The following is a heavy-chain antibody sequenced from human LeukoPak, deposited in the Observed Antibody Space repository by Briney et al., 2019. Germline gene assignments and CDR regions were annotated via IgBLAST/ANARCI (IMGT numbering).Heavy chain of an antibody. CDR1: GYSISSGYY. Sequence: SETLSLTCAVSGYSISSGYYWGWIRQPPGKGLEWIGSIYHSGSTYYNPSLKSRVTISVDTSKNQFSLKLSSVTAADTAVYYCASIQSIAVAGSADYWGQGTLVTVSS. V-gene: IGHV4-38-2*01. D-gene: IGHD6-19*01. CDR3: ASIQSIAVAGSADY. CDR2: IYHSGST. J-gene: IGHJ4*02.